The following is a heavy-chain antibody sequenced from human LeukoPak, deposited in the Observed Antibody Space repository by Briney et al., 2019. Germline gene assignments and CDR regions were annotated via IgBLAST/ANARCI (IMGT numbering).Heavy chain of an antibody. CDR1: GGSISSYY. CDR2: IYYSGST. D-gene: IGHD3-22*01. Sequence: PSETLSLTCTVSGGSISSYYWSWIRQPPGKGLEWIGYIYYSGSTNYNPSLKSRVTISVDTSKNQFSLKLSSVTAADTAVYYCARWSYYDSSGSVDAFDIWGQGTMVTVSS. CDR3: ARWSYYDSSGSVDAFDI. J-gene: IGHJ3*02. V-gene: IGHV4-59*01.